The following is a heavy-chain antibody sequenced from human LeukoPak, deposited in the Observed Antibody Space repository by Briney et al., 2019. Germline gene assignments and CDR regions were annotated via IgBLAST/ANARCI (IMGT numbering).Heavy chain of an antibody. CDR1: GGSISSSSYY. CDR3: ARPPPGGYDPNSPEYYFDY. D-gene: IGHD5-12*01. Sequence: SETLSLTCTVSGGSISSSSYYWGWLRQPPGKGLEWLGSIYYSGSTYYNPSLKSRVTISVDTSKNQFSLKLSSVTAADTAVYYCARPPPGGYDPNSPEYYFDYWGQGTLVTVSS. V-gene: IGHV4-39*01. J-gene: IGHJ4*02. CDR2: IYYSGST.